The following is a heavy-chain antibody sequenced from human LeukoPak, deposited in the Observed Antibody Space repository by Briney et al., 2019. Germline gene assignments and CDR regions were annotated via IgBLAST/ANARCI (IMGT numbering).Heavy chain of an antibody. CDR1: GGTFSSYA. Sequence: SVKVSCKASGGTFSSYAISWVRQAPGQGLEWMGGIIPIFGTANYAQKFQGRVTITADKSTSTAYMELSSLRSEDTAVYYCARDATVTTPLGYWGQGTLVTVSS. J-gene: IGHJ4*02. CDR3: ARDATVTTPLGY. D-gene: IGHD4-17*01. V-gene: IGHV1-69*06. CDR2: IIPIFGTA.